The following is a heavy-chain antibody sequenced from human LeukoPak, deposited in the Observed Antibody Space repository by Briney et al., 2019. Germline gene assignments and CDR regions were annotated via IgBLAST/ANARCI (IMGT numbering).Heavy chain of an antibody. Sequence: SVKVSCKASGGTFITYAISWVRQAPGQGLEWMGRIIPTLGMTNYAQKFEGRVTITADKSTSTAYMDLSSLRSEDTAVYYCAGDKQDEYGASRSDYWGQGALVTVSS. V-gene: IGHV1-69*04. CDR2: IIPTLGMT. D-gene: IGHD4-17*01. J-gene: IGHJ4*02. CDR1: GGTFITYA. CDR3: AGDKQDEYGASRSDY.